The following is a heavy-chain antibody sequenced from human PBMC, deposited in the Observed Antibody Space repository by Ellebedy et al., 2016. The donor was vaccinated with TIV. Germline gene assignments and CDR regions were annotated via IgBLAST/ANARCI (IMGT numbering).Heavy chain of an antibody. CDR1: GFNIRNHA. V-gene: IGHV3-23*01. CDR3: AKESFILDPHSLTNGWYDY. CDR2: INGSDDTT. Sequence: LSLTCAAAGFNIRNHAMTWVRQAPGKGLEWVSSINGSDDTTYYADSVKGRFTISRDNSKSTLALQMNSLRDDDTAIYYCAKESFILDPHSLTNGWYDYWGQGTLVTVSS. J-gene: IGHJ4*02. D-gene: IGHD6-19*01.